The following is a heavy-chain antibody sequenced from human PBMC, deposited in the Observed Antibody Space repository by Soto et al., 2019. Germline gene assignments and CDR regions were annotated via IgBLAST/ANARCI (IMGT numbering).Heavy chain of an antibody. Sequence: GGSLRLSCAASGFTFSSYAMHWVRQAPGKGLEWVAVISYDGSNKYYADSVKGRFTISRDNSKNTLYLQMNSLRAEDTAVYYCARGGYSYGSESDYWGQGTLVTVSS. CDR3: ARGGYSYGSESDY. J-gene: IGHJ4*02. CDR2: ISYDGSNK. V-gene: IGHV3-30-3*01. D-gene: IGHD5-18*01. CDR1: GFTFSSYA.